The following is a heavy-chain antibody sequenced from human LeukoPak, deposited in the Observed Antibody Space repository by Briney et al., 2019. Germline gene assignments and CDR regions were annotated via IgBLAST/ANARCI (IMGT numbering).Heavy chain of an antibody. CDR3: ARGTAPDTH. CDR1: GASINNFF. Sequence: SETLSLTCTVSGASINNFFWNWVRQPPGKGLEWIGYIYSSGSTTYNPSLKGRVTISVDTSSNQFFLNLRSVTAADTAVYYCARGTAPDTHWGQGALVTVSS. CDR2: IYSSGST. V-gene: IGHV4-59*08. D-gene: IGHD6-13*01. J-gene: IGHJ4*02.